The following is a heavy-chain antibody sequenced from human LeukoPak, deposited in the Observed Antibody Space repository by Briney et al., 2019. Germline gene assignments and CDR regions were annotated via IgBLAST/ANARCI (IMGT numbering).Heavy chain of an antibody. Sequence: PGGSLRLSCAASGFTFSSYAMSWVRQAPGKGLEWVSAISGSGGSTYYADSVKGRFTISRDNSKNTLYLQMNSLGAEDTAVYYCVKDLFGDDCSGGSCYHTRYYYYGMDVWGQGTTVTVSS. CDR3: VKDLFGDDCSGGSCYHTRYYYYGMDV. CDR1: GFTFSSYA. J-gene: IGHJ6*02. CDR2: ISGSGGST. V-gene: IGHV3-23*01. D-gene: IGHD2-15*01.